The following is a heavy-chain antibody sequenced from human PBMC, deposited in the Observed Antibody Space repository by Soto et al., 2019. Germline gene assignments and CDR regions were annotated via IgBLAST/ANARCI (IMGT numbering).Heavy chain of an antibody. CDR1: GGTFSSYT. V-gene: IGHV1-69*02. CDR2: IIPILGIA. Sequence: QVQLVQSGAEVKKPGSSVKVSCKASGGTFSSYTISWVRQAPGQGLEWMGRIIPILGIANYEQKFQGRVTITADKSTSTAYMELSSLRSEDTAVYYCAIEDSSGWCPPDYWGQGTLVTVSS. J-gene: IGHJ4*02. D-gene: IGHD6-19*01. CDR3: AIEDSSGWCPPDY.